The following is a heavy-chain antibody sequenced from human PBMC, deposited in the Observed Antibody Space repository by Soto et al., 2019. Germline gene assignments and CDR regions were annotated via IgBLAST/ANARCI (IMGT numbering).Heavy chain of an antibody. V-gene: IGHV3-13*01. CDR1: GFTFSSYD. J-gene: IGHJ6*02. CDR3: ARGRSPEAYYYYGMDV. D-gene: IGHD3-3*01. CDR2: IGTAGDT. Sequence: GGSLRLSCAASGFTFSSYDMHWVRQATGKGLEWVSAIGTAGDTYYPGSVKGRFTISRENAKNSLYLQMNSLRAEDTAVYYCARGRSPEAYYYYGMDVWGQGTTVTVSS.